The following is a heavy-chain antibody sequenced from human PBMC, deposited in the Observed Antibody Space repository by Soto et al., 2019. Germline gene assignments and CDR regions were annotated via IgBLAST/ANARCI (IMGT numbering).Heavy chain of an antibody. D-gene: IGHD1-26*01. Sequence: QVQLQESGPGLVKPSQTLSLTCTVSGGSISSGGYYWSWIRQHPGKGLEWIGYIYYSGSTYYNPSLKSRVTISVDPSKHQFALKLSSVTAADTAVYYCAREVSGSQRPGFDPWGQGTLVTVSS. CDR3: AREVSGSQRPGFDP. V-gene: IGHV4-31*03. CDR2: IYYSGST. CDR1: GGSISSGGYY. J-gene: IGHJ5*02.